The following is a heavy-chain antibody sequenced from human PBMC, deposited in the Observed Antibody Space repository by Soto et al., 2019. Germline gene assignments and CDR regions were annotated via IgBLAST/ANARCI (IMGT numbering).Heavy chain of an antibody. Sequence: SQTLSLTCAVSGDSVSSNSAAWNWIRQSPSRGLEWLGRTYYRSKWCNDYAVSVKSRITINPDTSKNQFSLQLNSVTPEDTAVYYCARGRDFWSGYYTPWYFDYWGQGTLGTVSS. CDR1: GDSVSSNSAA. J-gene: IGHJ4*02. CDR2: TYYRSKWCN. CDR3: ARGRDFWSGYYTPWYFDY. D-gene: IGHD3-3*01. V-gene: IGHV6-1*01.